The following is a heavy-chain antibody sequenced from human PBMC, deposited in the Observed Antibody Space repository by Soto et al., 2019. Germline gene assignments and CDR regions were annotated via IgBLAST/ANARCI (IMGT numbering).Heavy chain of an antibody. D-gene: IGHD2-8*01. J-gene: IGHJ4*02. Sequence: PGGSLRLSCAASGFTFSSYAMSWVRQAPGKGLEWVSAISGSGGSTYYADSVKGRFTISRDNSKNTLYLQMNSLRAEDTAVFYCAAPMVYAIFLTLQNDHWGQGTLVTVSS. CDR2: ISGSGGST. V-gene: IGHV3-23*01. CDR1: GFTFSSYA. CDR3: AAPMVYAIFLTLQNDH.